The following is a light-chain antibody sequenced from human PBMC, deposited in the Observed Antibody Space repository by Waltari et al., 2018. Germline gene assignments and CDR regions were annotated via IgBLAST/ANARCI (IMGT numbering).Light chain of an antibody. Sequence: QSVLTQPPSASGTPGQRVTISCSGSSSNIGGNTVTWYQHLPGTAPKLLIYSTNRRPSGVPDRFSGSKSGTSASLAISGLQSEDEADYYCVAWDDSLNGYVVFGGGTKLTVL. CDR3: VAWDDSLNGYVV. J-gene: IGLJ2*01. CDR2: STN. V-gene: IGLV1-44*01. CDR1: SSNIGGNT.